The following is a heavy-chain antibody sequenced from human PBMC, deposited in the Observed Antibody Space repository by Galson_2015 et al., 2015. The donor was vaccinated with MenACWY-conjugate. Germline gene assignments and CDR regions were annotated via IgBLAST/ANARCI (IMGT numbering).Heavy chain of an antibody. CDR1: GFSFSGSW. V-gene: IGHV3-48*02. J-gene: IGHJ5*02. CDR2: ISSTSTTI. CDR3: ARDYGSGTYYMGWFDP. Sequence: SLRLSCAASGFSFSGSWMSWVRQAPGKGLEWVSCISSTSTTIYYADSVKGRFTISRDNAKNSLYLQMNSLRDEDTAVYYCARDYGSGTYYMGWFDPWGQGTLVTVSS. D-gene: IGHD3-10*01.